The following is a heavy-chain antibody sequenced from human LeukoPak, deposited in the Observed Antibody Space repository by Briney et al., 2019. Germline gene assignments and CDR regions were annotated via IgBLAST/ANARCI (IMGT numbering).Heavy chain of an antibody. CDR3: AKSVVAGTGGWFDP. V-gene: IGHV3-23*01. Sequence: TGGSLRLSCAASGFTFSSYAMSWVRQAPGKGLEWVSAISGSGGSTYYADSVKGRFTISRDNSKNTLYLQMNSLRAEDTAVYYCAKSVVAGTGGWFDPWGQGTLVTVSS. CDR2: ISGSGGST. D-gene: IGHD6-19*01. CDR1: GFTFSSYA. J-gene: IGHJ5*02.